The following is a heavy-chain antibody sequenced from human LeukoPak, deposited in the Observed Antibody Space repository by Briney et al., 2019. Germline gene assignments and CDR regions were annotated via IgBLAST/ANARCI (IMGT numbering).Heavy chain of an antibody. CDR3: ARLSSRWYFSPDY. J-gene: IGHJ4*02. Sequence: SQTLSLTCTVSGFSINSGGYYWRCIRQHPGKGLEWIGYIYYSGSTYYNPSFKSRVTISVDTSKNQFSLKLSSVTAADTDVYYCARLSSRWYFSPDYWGQGTLVTVSS. V-gene: IGHV4-31*03. CDR1: GFSINSGGYY. D-gene: IGHD6-19*01. CDR2: IYYSGST.